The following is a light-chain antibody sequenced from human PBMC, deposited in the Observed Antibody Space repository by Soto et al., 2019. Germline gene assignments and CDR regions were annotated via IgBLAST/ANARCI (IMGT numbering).Light chain of an antibody. CDR1: QSVTSNY. V-gene: IGKV3-20*01. J-gene: IGKJ4*01. CDR2: GAS. Sequence: EIVLTQSPGTLSLSPGERATLSCGASQSVTSNYLAWYQQKPGQAPRLLIFGASIRVKGIPDRFIGSGSGTDFTLTISRLEPEDFAVYYCQQYVSSPPLTFGGGTKVDIK. CDR3: QQYVSSPPLT.